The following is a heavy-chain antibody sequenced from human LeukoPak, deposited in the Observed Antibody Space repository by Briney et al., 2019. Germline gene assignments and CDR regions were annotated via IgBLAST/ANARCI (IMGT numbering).Heavy chain of an antibody. CDR2: IYYSGNT. V-gene: IGHV4-59*12. D-gene: IGHD2-2*01. J-gene: IGHJ6*03. CDR1: HGSMGSFY. CDR3: ARGPLGYCSSTSCYAGGHYYMDV. Sequence: SETLSLTCTVSHGSMGSFYRNWIRQPPGKGLEWIGYIYYSGNTNYNPSLKSRVTMSVDTSKNQFSLKLSSVTAADTAVYYCARGPLGYCSSTSCYAGGHYYMDVWGKGTTVTVSS.